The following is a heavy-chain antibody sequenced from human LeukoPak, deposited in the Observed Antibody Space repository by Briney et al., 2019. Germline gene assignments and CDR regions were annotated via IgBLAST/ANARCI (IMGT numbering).Heavy chain of an antibody. J-gene: IGHJ4*02. CDR3: ARVEFHSDTSGHYANVFEY. CDR1: GYTFTSYY. CDR2: INPSGGST. V-gene: IGHV1-46*01. D-gene: IGHD3-22*01. Sequence: ASVKVSCKASGYTFTSYYMHWVRQAPGQGLEWMGIINPSGGSTSYAQKFQGRVTMTRDTSTSTVYMELSSLRSEDTAVYYCARVEFHSDTSGHYANVFEYWGQGTLVTVSS.